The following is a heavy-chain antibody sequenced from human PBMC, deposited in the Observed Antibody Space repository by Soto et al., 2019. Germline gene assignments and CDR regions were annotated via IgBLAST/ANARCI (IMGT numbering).Heavy chain of an antibody. CDR3: ARDSKDDSSAYYAGFDY. Sequence: QVQLVESGGGVVQPGRSLRLSCAVSGFTFSSYGMNWVRQAPGKGLEWVAAIYYDGSNKYYADSVRGRFTISRDNFKNTLYLHMTSLRAEDTAVYYCARDSKDDSSAYYAGFDYWGQASLVTVSS. J-gene: IGHJ4*02. D-gene: IGHD3-22*01. V-gene: IGHV3-33*01. CDR2: IYYDGSNK. CDR1: GFTFSSYG.